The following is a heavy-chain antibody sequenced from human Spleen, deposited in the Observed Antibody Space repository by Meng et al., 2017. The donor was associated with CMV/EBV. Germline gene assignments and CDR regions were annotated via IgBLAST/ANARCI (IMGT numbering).Heavy chain of an antibody. CDR3: ARVYDFWSGYPGLDY. J-gene: IGHJ4*02. V-gene: IGHV4-59*12. CDR2: IYYSGST. D-gene: IGHD3-3*01. CDR1: GGSISSYY. Sequence: SETLSLTCTVSGGSISSYYWSWIRQPPGKGLEWIGYIYYSGSTNYNPSLKSRVTISVDTSKNQFSLKLSSVTAADTAVYYCARVYDFWSGYPGLDYWGQGTLVTVSS.